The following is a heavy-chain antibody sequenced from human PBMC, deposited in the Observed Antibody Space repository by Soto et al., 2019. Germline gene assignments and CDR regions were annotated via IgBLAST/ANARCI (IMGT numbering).Heavy chain of an antibody. CDR2: INHSGST. D-gene: IGHD3-10*01. V-gene: IGHV4-34*01. CDR3: ARNPMV. J-gene: IGHJ4*02. Sequence: PSETLSLTCAVYGGSFSDHYWSWIRQPPGKGLEFIGEINHSGSTNYNPSLKSRVTISVDTSKNQFSLKLSSVTAADTAVYYCARNPMVWGQGTLVTVSS. CDR1: GGSFSDHY.